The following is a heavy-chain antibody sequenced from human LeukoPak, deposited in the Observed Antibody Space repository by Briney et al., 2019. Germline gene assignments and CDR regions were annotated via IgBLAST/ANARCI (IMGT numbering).Heavy chain of an antibody. CDR3: ARFPPYYGDGGH. CDR1: GGSFSGYY. V-gene: IGHV4-34*01. CDR2: INHSGST. J-gene: IGHJ4*02. Sequence: KASETLSLTCAVYGGSFSGYYWSWIRQPPGKGLEWIGEINHSGSTNYNPSLKSRVTISVDTSKNQFSLKLSSVTAADTAVYYCARFPPYYGDGGHWGQGTLVTVSS. D-gene: IGHD4-17*01.